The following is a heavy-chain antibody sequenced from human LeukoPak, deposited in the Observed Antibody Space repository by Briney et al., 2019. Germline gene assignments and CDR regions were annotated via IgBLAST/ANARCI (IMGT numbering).Heavy chain of an antibody. D-gene: IGHD3-16*01. Sequence: GGSLRLSCAASGFTFSDYYMSWIRQAPGKGLEWVSYISSSSSYTNYADSVKGRFTISRDNAKNSLYLQMNSLRAEDTAVYYCARDYSRRGRYYFDYWGQGTLVTVSS. CDR3: ARDYSRRGRYYFDY. CDR2: ISSSSSYT. V-gene: IGHV3-11*06. CDR1: GFTFSDYY. J-gene: IGHJ4*02.